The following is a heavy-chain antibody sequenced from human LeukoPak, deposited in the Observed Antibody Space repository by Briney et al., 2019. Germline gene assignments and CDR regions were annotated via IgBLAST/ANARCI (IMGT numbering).Heavy chain of an antibody. V-gene: IGHV3-30-3*01. D-gene: IGHD3-10*01. CDR2: ISYDGSNK. CDR1: GFTFSSYA. J-gene: IGHJ4*02. CDR3: ARALPLWFGELLDY. Sequence: GGSLRLSCAASGFTFSSYAMHWVRQAPGKGLEWVAVISYDGSNKYYADSVKGRFTISRDNSKNTLYLQMNSLRAEDTAVYYCARALPLWFGELLDYWGQGTLVTVSS.